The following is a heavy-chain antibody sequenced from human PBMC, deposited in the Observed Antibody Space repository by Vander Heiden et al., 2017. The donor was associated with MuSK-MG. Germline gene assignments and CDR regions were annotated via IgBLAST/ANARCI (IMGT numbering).Heavy chain of an antibody. V-gene: IGHV4-61*02. CDR1: GGSISSGSYY. Sequence: QVQLQESGPGLVKPSQTLSLTCTVSGGSISSGSYYWSWIRQPAGKGLEWIGRIYTSGSTNYNPSLKSRVTMSVDTSKNQFSLKLSSVTAADTAVYYCARWHFDDYGDFALDYWGQGTLVTVSS. J-gene: IGHJ4*02. CDR3: ARWHFDDYGDFALDY. CDR2: IYTSGST. D-gene: IGHD4-17*01.